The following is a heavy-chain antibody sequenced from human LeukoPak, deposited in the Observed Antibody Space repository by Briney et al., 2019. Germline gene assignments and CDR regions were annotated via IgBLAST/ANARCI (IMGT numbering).Heavy chain of an antibody. D-gene: IGHD5-18*01. CDR2: ISGSAHKI. J-gene: IGHJ4*02. V-gene: IGHV3-23*01. CDR1: GITFSNYA. CDR3: AGRPTGYSSGYIH. Sequence: GSLRLSCVASGITFSNYAVSWVRQAPEKGLDWVSVISGSAHKIRYADSVKGRFTTSRDNSENIVYLQMNNLRVEDTAVYYCAGRPTGYSSGYIHWGQGTLVTVSS.